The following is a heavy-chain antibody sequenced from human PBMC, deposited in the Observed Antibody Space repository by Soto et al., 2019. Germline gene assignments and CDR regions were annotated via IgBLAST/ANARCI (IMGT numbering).Heavy chain of an antibody. J-gene: IGHJ4*02. V-gene: IGHV1-46*01. CDR1: GFTFTNYY. Sequence: QVQLVQSGAEVKKPGASVKVSCKASGFTFTNYYIHWVRQAPGQGLEWMGLINPSGGGTFYAQKFQGRVTVTRDTSTCTVYMELSNLISEDTAVYFCARDSGDTTLRQWGRSFHYWGQGTLVTVSS. D-gene: IGHD1-1*01. CDR3: ARDSGDTTLRQWGRSFHY. CDR2: INPSGGGT.